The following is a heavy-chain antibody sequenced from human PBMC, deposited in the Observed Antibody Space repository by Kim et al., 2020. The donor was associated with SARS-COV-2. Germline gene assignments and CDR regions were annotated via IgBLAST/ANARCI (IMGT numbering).Heavy chain of an antibody. CDR2: IYHSGTT. CDR1: GGSFSGYY. D-gene: IGHD6-13*01. Sequence: SETLSLTCAVYGGSFSGYYWSWIRQPPGKGLEWVGDIYHSGTTKYNQSLKSRVTISVDTSKNQFSLKLISVTAADTAVYFCARSLSHSPSSSWVRFDPWGQGTLVTVSS. CDR3: ARSLSHSPSSSWVRFDP. V-gene: IGHV4-34*01. J-gene: IGHJ5*02.